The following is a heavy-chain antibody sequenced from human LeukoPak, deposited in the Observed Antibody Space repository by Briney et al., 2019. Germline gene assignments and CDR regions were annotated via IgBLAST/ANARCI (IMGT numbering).Heavy chain of an antibody. CDR2: INEDGSEK. CDR3: ARDLTPLIQFWPRTLDYNYGMDV. D-gene: IGHD5-24*01. Sequence: GGSLRLSCAASGLSLTTHGMNWVRQAPGKGLEWVANINEDGSEKYYVDFVKGRFTISRDNANNSLYLQMNSLRAEDTAVYYCARDLTPLIQFWPRTLDYNYGMDVWGQGTTVTVSS. J-gene: IGHJ6*02. V-gene: IGHV3-7*01. CDR1: GLSLTTHG.